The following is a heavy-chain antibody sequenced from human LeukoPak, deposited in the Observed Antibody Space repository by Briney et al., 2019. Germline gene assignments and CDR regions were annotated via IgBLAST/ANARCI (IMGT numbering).Heavy chain of an antibody. CDR2: IYCGGST. V-gene: IGHV3-53*01. J-gene: IGHJ2*01. D-gene: IGHD3-22*01. CDR3: ARDSSGYYRYFDL. CDR1: GFTVSSNY. Sequence: GGSLRLSCAASGFTVSSNYMSWVRQAPGKGLEWVSVIYCGGSTYYADSVKGRFTISRDNSKNTLYLQMNSLRAEDTAAYYCARDSSGYYRYFDLWGRGTLVTVSS.